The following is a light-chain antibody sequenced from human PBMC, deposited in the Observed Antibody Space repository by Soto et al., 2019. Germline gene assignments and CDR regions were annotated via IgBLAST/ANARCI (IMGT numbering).Light chain of an antibody. CDR3: QQYGSSPRT. V-gene: IGKV3-20*01. J-gene: IGKJ1*01. Sequence: EIELTQAPGTPSLSPGERATLSCRASQSVRSSFLAWYQQRPGQAPRLLIYDASSRATGIPDRFSGSGSGTDFTLTISRLEPEDFAVYHCQQYGSSPRTFGQGTKVDIK. CDR1: QSVRSSF. CDR2: DAS.